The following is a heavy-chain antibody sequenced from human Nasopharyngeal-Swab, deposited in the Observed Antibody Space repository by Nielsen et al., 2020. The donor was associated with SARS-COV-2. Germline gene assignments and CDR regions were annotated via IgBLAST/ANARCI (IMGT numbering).Heavy chain of an antibody. J-gene: IGHJ4*02. Sequence: VRQAPGKGLEWVAVISYDGSNKYYADSVKGRFTISRDNSKNTLYLQMNSLRAEDMAVYYWEKEGGKGKTRGRDYWGQGTLVTVSS. V-gene: IGHV3-30*18. CDR2: ISYDGSNK. CDR3: EKEGGKGKTRGRDY. D-gene: IGHD3-16*01.